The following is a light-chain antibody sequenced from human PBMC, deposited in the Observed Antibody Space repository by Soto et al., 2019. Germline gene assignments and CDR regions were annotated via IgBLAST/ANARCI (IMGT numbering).Light chain of an antibody. CDR1: QSVLYSSNNKTY. V-gene: IGKV4-1*01. J-gene: IGKJ1*01. Sequence: DIVMTQSPDSLAVSLGERATINCKSSQSVLYSSNNKTYLAWYQQKPGQPPKLLIYWASTRESGVPDRFSGSGSGKDFTLTISSLQAEDVAVYYCQQYYSTPPTFGQGTKVEIK. CDR3: QQYYSTPPT. CDR2: WAS.